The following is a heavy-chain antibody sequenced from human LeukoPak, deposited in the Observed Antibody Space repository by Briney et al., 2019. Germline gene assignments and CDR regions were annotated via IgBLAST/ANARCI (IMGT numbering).Heavy chain of an antibody. V-gene: IGHV3-48*01. D-gene: IGHD3-22*01. CDR3: ARDRYYSDAGGDYRGLEQ. J-gene: IGHJ4*02. Sequence: PGGSLRLSCAASGFTFSSYSMNWVRQAPGKGLEWVSHISGSDSTVYYADSVKGRFTISRDNAKNSLHLQMNSLRAEDSAVYFCARDRYYSDAGGDYRGLEQWGQGTLVTVSS. CDR1: GFTFSSYS. CDR2: ISGSDSTV.